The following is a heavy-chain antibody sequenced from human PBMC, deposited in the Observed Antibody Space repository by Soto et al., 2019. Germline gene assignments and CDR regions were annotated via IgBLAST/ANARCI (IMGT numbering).Heavy chain of an antibody. CDR3: ATLRGIVVVPAAFLFDY. CDR1: GFTFSSYA. D-gene: IGHD2-2*01. J-gene: IGHJ4*02. Sequence: EVQLLESGGGLVQPGGSLRLSCAASGFTFSSYAMSWVRQAPGKGLEWVSAISGSGGSTYYADSVKGRFTISRDNSKNTLDLQMNSLRAEDTAVYYCATLRGIVVVPAAFLFDYWGQGTLVTVSS. CDR2: ISGSGGST. V-gene: IGHV3-23*01.